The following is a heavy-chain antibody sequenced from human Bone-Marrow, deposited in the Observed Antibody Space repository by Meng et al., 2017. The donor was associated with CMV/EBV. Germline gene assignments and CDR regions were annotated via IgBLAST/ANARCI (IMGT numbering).Heavy chain of an antibody. V-gene: IGHV4-39*07. CDR1: GGSISSSSRSY. D-gene: IGHD6-13*01. Sequence: VGGGSISSSSRSYWGWIRQPPGKGLEWIGSLYYSGSTYYNPSLKSRVTMSVDTSKNQFSLKLSSVTAADTAVYYCAKAAQQLGNFDCWGQGTLVTVSS. J-gene: IGHJ4*02. CDR3: AKAAQQLGNFDC. CDR2: LYYSGST.